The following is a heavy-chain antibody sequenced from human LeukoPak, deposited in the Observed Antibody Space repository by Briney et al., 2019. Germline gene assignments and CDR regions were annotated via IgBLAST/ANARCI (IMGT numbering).Heavy chain of an antibody. J-gene: IGHJ4*02. Sequence: GGSLRLSCAASRFTFKNYALHWVRQAPGKGLEWVAVISYDGNNKYYADSVKGRFTSSRDNSKNTLSLQMNTLRVEDTAVYYCARDRDNNYYDYWGQGTLVTVSS. CDR2: ISYDGNNK. CDR1: RFTFKNYA. D-gene: IGHD5-24*01. V-gene: IGHV3-30-3*01. CDR3: ARDRDNNYYDY.